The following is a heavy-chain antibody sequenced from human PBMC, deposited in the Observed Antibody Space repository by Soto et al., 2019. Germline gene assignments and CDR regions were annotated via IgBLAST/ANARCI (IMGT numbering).Heavy chain of an antibody. J-gene: IGHJ4*02. CDR3: ARPTYNSGSPFDY. D-gene: IGHD1-20*01. V-gene: IGHV4-31*03. Sequence: TLSLTCTVSGGSISSGGYYWSWIRQHPGKGLEWIGYIYYSGSTYYNPSLKSRVTISVDTSKNQFSLKLSSVTAADTAVYYCARPTYNSGSPFDYWGQGTLVTVSS. CDR2: IYYSGST. CDR1: GGSISSGGYY.